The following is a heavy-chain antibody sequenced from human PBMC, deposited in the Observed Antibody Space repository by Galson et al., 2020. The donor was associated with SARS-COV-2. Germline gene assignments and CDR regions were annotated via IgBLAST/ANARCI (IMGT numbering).Heavy chain of an antibody. J-gene: IGHJ4*02. V-gene: IGHV1-2*02. Sequence: ASVKDSCNASGYTFIDYYMNWVRQAPGQGLEWMGWNNPNSGGTNYAPSFQGRVTMTGETSISTAYMELKNLRSDDTAGYYCARERISEADYLVQWGQGSLVLVSS. CDR2: NNPNSGGT. D-gene: IGHD3-9*01. CDR1: GYTFIDYY. CDR3: ARERISEADYLVQ.